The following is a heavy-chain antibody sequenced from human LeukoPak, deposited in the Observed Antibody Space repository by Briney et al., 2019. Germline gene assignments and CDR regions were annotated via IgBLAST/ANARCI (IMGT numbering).Heavy chain of an antibody. V-gene: IGHV4-59*01. CDR1: GGSISSYY. J-gene: IGHJ3*02. CDR3: AREEIVDDAFDI. D-gene: IGHD3-22*01. Sequence: SETLSLTCTVSGGSISSYYWSWIRQPPGKGLEWIGYIYYSGSTNYNPSLKSRVTISVDTSKNQFSLKLSSVTAADTAVYYCAREEIVDDAFDIWGQGTMVTVSS. CDR2: IYYSGST.